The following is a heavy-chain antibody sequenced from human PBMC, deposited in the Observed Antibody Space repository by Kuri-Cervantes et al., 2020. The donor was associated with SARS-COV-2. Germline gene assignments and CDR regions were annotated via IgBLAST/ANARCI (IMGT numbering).Heavy chain of an antibody. Sequence: GESLKISCAASGFTFSDHYMDWVRQAPGKGLEWVGRIKSKTDGGTTDYAAPVKGRFTISRDDSKNTLYLQMNSLKTEDTAVYYCTTDLPNPTYPRYYYYYYGMDVWGQGTTVTVSS. CDR1: GFTFSDHY. CDR3: TTDLPNPTYPRYYYYYYGMDV. D-gene: IGHD2-2*02. J-gene: IGHJ6*02. CDR2: IKSKTDGGTT. V-gene: IGHV3-15*01.